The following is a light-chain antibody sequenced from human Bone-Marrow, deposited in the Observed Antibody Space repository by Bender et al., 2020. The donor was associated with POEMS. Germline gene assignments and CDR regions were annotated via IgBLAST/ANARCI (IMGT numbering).Light chain of an antibody. Sequence: QSVLTQPPSASGTPGQRVTISCSGSSSNIGTNPVNWYQQLPGTAPKLLIYINNQRPSGVPDRFSGSKSGTSASLAISSRKSEEEAEDYCAAWEDRRNGWVFGGGTKLTVL. J-gene: IGLJ3*02. CDR2: INN. CDR1: SSNIGTNP. CDR3: AAWEDRRNGWV. V-gene: IGLV1-44*01.